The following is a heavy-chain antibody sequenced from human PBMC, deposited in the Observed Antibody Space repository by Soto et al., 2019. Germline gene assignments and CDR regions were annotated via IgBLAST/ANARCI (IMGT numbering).Heavy chain of an antibody. Sequence: ASVKVSCKASGYTFTSYDINWVRQATGQGLEWMGWMNPNSGNTGYAQKFQGRVTMTRNTSISTAYMELSSLRSEDTAVYYCARGFMYYDILTGYYIHYYYMDVWGEGTTVTVSS. V-gene: IGHV1-8*01. CDR1: GYTFTSYD. CDR2: MNPNSGNT. D-gene: IGHD3-9*01. CDR3: ARGFMYYDILTGYYIHYYYMDV. J-gene: IGHJ6*03.